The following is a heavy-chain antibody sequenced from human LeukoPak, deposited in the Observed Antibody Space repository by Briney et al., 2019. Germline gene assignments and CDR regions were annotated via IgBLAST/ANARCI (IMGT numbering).Heavy chain of an antibody. V-gene: IGHV3-13*01. Sequence: GGSLRLSCAASGFTLSSYDMHWVRQATGKGLEWVSAIGTGYDTYYPGSVKGRFAIFRENAKNSLYLQMNSLRVEDTAVYYCARQKTPHGNFDYWGQGTLVTVSS. D-gene: IGHD1-26*01. CDR3: ARQKTPHGNFDY. CDR1: GFTLSSYD. J-gene: IGHJ4*02. CDR2: IGTGYDT.